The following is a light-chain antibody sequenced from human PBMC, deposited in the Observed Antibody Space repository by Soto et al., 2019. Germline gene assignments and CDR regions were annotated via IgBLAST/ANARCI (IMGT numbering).Light chain of an antibody. CDR2: STN. CDR3: MLYMGGGLVV. J-gene: IGLJ2*01. CDR1: SGSVSTTYY. V-gene: IGLV8-61*01. Sequence: QTVVTQEPSFSVSPGGTVTLTCGLTSGSVSTTYYPSWYQQTPGQAPRTLIYSTNIRSSGVPDRFSGSILGNKAALPITGAQADDESDYHCMLYMGGGLVVVGGGNKLTVL.